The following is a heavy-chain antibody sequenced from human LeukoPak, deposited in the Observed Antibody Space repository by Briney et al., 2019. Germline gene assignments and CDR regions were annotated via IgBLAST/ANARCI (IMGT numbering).Heavy chain of an antibody. CDR1: GFTFSSYA. Sequence: GGSLRLSCAASGFTFSSYAMSWVRQAPGKGLEGVSAISGSGGSTYYADSVKGRFTISRDNSKNTLYLQMNSLRAEDTAVYYCAKSTISPRPREPDYRGQGTLVTVSS. CDR2: ISGSGGST. J-gene: IGHJ4*02. D-gene: IGHD3-3*02. CDR3: AKSTISPRPREPDY. V-gene: IGHV3-23*01.